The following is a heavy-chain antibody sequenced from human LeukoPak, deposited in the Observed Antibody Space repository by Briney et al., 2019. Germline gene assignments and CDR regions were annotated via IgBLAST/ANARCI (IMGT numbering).Heavy chain of an antibody. V-gene: IGHV4-34*01. Sequence: SETLSLTCAVYGGSFSGYYWSWIRQPPGKGLEWIGEINHSGSTNYNPSLKSRVTISVDTSKNQFSLKLSSVTAADTAVYYCARVTGSYYYYYYMYVWGKGTKVTVSS. CDR2: INHSGST. D-gene: IGHD3-10*01. CDR3: ARVTGSYYYYYYMYV. J-gene: IGHJ6*03. CDR1: GGSFSGYY.